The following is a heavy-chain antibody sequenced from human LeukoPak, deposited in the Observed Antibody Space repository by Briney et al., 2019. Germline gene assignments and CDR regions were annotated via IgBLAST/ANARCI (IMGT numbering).Heavy chain of an antibody. CDR1: GFTFSSYA. V-gene: IGHV3-7*03. J-gene: IGHJ4*02. CDR2: IKQDGSAK. CDR3: ARASGYNVPDY. Sequence: GGSLRLSCAASGFTFSSYATSWVRQAPGKGLEWVANIKQDGSAKSYVDSVKGRFTIYRDNAKNSLFLQMNSLRVEDTAVYYCARASGYNVPDYWGQGTLVTVSS. D-gene: IGHD5-24*01.